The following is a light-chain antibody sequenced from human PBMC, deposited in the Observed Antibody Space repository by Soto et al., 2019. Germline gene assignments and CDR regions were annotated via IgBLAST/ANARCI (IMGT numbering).Light chain of an antibody. CDR1: SSDVGGYNY. CDR3: SSYKSSTFYV. Sequence: QSVLTQPASVSGSPGQSITISCTGTSSDVGGYNYVSWYQQHPGKAPKLMIYEVSNRPSGVSSRSSGSKSGNTASLTISGLQAEDEADYYCSSYKSSTFYVFGTGTKVTVL. CDR2: EVS. V-gene: IGLV2-14*01. J-gene: IGLJ1*01.